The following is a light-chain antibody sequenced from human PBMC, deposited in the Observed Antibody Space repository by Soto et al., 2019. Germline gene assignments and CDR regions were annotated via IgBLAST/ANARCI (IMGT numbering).Light chain of an antibody. CDR1: QSVTSSY. V-gene: IGKV3-20*01. CDR2: GAV. CDR3: QQYGSTPLT. J-gene: IGKJ1*01. Sequence: EIVLTQSPGTLSLSPGERATLSCRASQSVTSSYLAWYQQKPGQAPRLLIYGAVSRATGIPDRFSGSGSGTDFILTISRLEPEDFAVYYCQQYGSTPLTFGQGTKVEI.